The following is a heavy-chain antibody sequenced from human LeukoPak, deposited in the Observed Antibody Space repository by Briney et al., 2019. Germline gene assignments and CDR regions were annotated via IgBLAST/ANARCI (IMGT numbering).Heavy chain of an antibody. J-gene: IGHJ3*02. CDR2: INPNSGGT. CDR3: ARLATQDAFDI. V-gene: IGHV1-2*02. Sequence: ASVTVSFKASGYTFTGYYMHWVRQAPGQGLEWMGWINPNSGGTNYAQKLQGRVTMTRDTSISTAYMELSRLRSDDTAVYYCARLATQDAFDIWGQGTMVTVSS. D-gene: IGHD5-12*01. CDR1: GYTFTGYY.